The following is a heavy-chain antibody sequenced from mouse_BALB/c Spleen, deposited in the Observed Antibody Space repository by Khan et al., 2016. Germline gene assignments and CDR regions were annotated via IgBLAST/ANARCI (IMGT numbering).Heavy chain of an antibody. Sequence: VRLQQSGAELVKPGASVKLSCTASGFNIKDTYMHWVKQRPEQGLEWIGRIDPANGNTKYDPKFQGKATITADTSSNTAYLQLSSLTSEDTAVSYGARGPCVYEVGFAYGGQGTLVTVSA. D-gene: IGHD1-1*01. CDR2: IDPANGNT. J-gene: IGHJ3*01. CDR3: ARGPCVYEVGFAY. CDR1: GFNIKDTY. V-gene: IGHV14-3*02.